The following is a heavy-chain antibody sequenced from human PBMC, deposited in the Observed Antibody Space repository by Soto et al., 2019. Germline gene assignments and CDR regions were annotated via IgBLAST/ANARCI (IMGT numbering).Heavy chain of an antibody. CDR1: GFSLNTRGVG. Sequence: QITLKESGPTMVKPTQTRTLTCTVSGFSLNTRGVGVGWIRQPPGKALEWLALIYWDDDKRYSPSLKTRLTITKDTSETQVVLTMTNMDPVDTATYYCSPINPWVGVGVGGMNVWGQVTTVTVSS. CDR3: SPINPWVGVGVGGMNV. J-gene: IGHJ6*02. D-gene: IGHD1-26*01. V-gene: IGHV2-5*02. CDR2: IYWDDDK.